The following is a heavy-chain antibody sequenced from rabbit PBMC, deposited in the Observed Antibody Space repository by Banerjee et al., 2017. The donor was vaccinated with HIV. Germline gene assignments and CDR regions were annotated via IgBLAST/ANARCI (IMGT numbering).Heavy chain of an antibody. J-gene: IGHJ6*01. V-gene: IGHV1S47*01. D-gene: IGHD6-1*01. CDR3: ARGGDPYLYYGMDL. CDR2: IYGNDDST. Sequence: QEQLEESGGGLVKPEGSLTLTCKASGFSFRNKYVMCWVRQAPGKGLEWIACIYGNDDSTYYASWVNGRFTISRSTSLNTVDLKMTSLTVADTATYFCARGGDPYLYYGMDLWGPGTLVTVS. CDR1: GFSFRNKYV.